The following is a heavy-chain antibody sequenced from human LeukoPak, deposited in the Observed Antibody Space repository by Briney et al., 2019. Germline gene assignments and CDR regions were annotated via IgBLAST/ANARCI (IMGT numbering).Heavy chain of an antibody. V-gene: IGHV4-61*02. Sequence: PSETLSLTCTVSGGSISSGSYSWSWIRQPAGKTLEWIGRIYTRGSTNYNPSLKSRVTISVDTSKNQFSLNLKSVTPEDTAVYYCARNLIPEQLVMNFWGQGTLVTVSS. CDR1: GGSISSGSYS. J-gene: IGHJ4*02. D-gene: IGHD6-13*01. CDR2: IYTRGST. CDR3: ARNLIPEQLVMNF.